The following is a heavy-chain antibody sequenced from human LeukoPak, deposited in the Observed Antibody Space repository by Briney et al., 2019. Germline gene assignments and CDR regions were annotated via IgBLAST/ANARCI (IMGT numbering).Heavy chain of an antibody. CDR1: GSIFTNYW. J-gene: IGHJ4*02. Sequence: GASLQISCEGSGSIFTNYWIGWVRQLPGKGVEGLWIIYPGHSYTRYSPSFQGQFTISADKSISTAYLQWSSLKASDTAMYYCARLETIYTYGLGWGQGTLVTVSS. V-gene: IGHV5-51*01. CDR2: IYPGHSYT. CDR3: ARLETIYTYGLG. D-gene: IGHD5-18*01.